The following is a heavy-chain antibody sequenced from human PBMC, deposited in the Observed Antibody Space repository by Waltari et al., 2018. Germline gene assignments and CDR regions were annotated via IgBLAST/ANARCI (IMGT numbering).Heavy chain of an antibody. J-gene: IGHJ4*02. CDR1: GWSSRGYY. Sequence: QVQLQQWGAGLLKPSETLSLTCAVYGWSSRGYYWSWIRQPPGKGLEWIGEINHSGSTNYNPSLKSRVTISVDTSKNQFSLKLSSVTAADTAVYYCARQPPTVTLRYFDYWGQGTLVTVSS. D-gene: IGHD4-17*01. V-gene: IGHV4-34*01. CDR2: INHSGST. CDR3: ARQPPTVTLRYFDY.